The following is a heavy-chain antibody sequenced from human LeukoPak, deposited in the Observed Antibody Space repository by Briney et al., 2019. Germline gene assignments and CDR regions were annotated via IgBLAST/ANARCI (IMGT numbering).Heavy chain of an antibody. CDR3: ARGRGYCGGDCYWAYYYYYMDV. Sequence: PSETLSLTCAVYGGSFSGYYWSWIRQPPGKGLEWIGEINHSGSTNYNPSLKSRVTISVDTSTNQFSLKLRSVTAADTAVYYCARGRGYCGGDCYWAYYYYYMDVWGKGTTVTVSS. J-gene: IGHJ6*03. CDR2: INHSGST. D-gene: IGHD2-21*01. CDR1: GGSFSGYY. V-gene: IGHV4-34*01.